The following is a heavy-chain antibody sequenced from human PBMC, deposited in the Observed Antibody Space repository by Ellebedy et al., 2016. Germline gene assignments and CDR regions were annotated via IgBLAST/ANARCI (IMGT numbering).Heavy chain of an antibody. CDR1: GFTFSSYG. V-gene: IGHV3-30*18. J-gene: IGHJ4*02. Sequence: GGSLRLXXAASGFTFSSYGMHWVRQAPGKGLEWVAVISYDGSNKYYADSVKGRFTISRDNSKNTLYLQMNSLRAEDTAVYYCAKDFQVWGQGTLVTVSS. CDR2: ISYDGSNK. CDR3: AKDFQV.